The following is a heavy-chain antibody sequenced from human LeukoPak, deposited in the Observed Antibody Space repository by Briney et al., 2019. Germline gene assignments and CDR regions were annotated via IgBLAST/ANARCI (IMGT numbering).Heavy chain of an antibody. J-gene: IGHJ4*02. V-gene: IGHV1-69*13. CDR2: IIPIFGTA. Sequence: SVKVSCKASGGTFSSYAISWVRQAPGQGLEWMGGIIPIFGTANYAQKFQGRVTVTADESTSTAYMELSSLRSEDTAVYYCARDRYSGYSYGYLPFDYWGQGTLVTVSS. D-gene: IGHD5-18*01. CDR3: ARDRYSGYSYGYLPFDY. CDR1: GGTFSSYA.